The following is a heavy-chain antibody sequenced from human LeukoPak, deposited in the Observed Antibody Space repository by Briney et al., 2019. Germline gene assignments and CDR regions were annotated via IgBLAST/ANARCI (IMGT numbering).Heavy chain of an antibody. CDR2: IYYTGSPT. CDR1: GGSISSYY. Sequence: SETLSLTCTVSGGSISSYYWSWIRQPPGKGLEWIGTIYYTGSPTFYNPSLKSRLTISVDTSKSHFSLKLTSVTAADTAVYYCARDFLRDYGDPFDSWGQGTLVTVSS. D-gene: IGHD4-17*01. J-gene: IGHJ4*02. V-gene: IGHV4-59*12. CDR3: ARDFLRDYGDPFDS.